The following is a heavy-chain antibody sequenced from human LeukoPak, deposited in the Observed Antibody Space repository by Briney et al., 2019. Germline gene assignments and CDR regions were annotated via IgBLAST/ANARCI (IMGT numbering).Heavy chain of an antibody. D-gene: IGHD3-22*01. Sequence: RPGGSLRLSCAASGFTFSSYGMHWVRQAPGKGLEWVAVIWYDGSNKYYADSVKGRFTISRDNSKNTLYLQMYSLRAEDTAVYYCARDPADSSGYNDYWGQGTLVTVSS. CDR2: IWYDGSNK. CDR1: GFTFSSYG. V-gene: IGHV3-33*01. J-gene: IGHJ4*02. CDR3: ARDPADSSGYNDY.